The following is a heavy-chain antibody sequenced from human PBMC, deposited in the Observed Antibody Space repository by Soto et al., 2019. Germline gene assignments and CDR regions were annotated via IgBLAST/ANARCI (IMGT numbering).Heavy chain of an antibody. CDR3: ARDGGYDESGYLDY. V-gene: IGHV4-39*02. CDR2: IYYSGNT. CDR1: AGSISSGTYY. J-gene: IGHJ4*02. D-gene: IGHD2-2*03. Sequence: QLQLQESGPRLVKPSETLSLTCTVSAGSISSGTYYWGWIRQPPGKGLQWIGSIYYSGNTYYSPSLKSRATISVDTSKKQFSLKLSSVTAADTAVYYCARDGGYDESGYLDYWGQGTLVTVSS.